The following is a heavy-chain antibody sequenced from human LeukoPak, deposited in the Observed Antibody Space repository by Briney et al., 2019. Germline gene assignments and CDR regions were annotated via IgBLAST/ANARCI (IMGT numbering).Heavy chain of an antibody. CDR1: GLTFSSYD. V-gene: IGHV3-48*03. D-gene: IGHD3-10*01. CDR2: ISRSGTTI. Sequence: PGGSLRLSCADSGLTFSSYDMNWVRQAPGKGLEWVSYISRSGTTIYYADSVKGRFTISRDNAKNSLYLQMNSLRAEDTAVYYCARATSGTYYLFDYWGQGTLVTVSS. J-gene: IGHJ4*02. CDR3: ARATSGTYYLFDY.